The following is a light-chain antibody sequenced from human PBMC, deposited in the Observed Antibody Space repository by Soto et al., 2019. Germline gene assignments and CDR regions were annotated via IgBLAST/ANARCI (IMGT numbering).Light chain of an antibody. V-gene: IGLV2-14*03. J-gene: IGLJ2*01. Sequence: QSALTQPASVSGSPGQSITISCTGTSSDVGGYNYVSWYQQHPGKAPKHMIYDVTNRPSAISNRFSGPKSGNTASLTISGLQAEYEADYSCSAYTSSRTLVFGGGTKVTVL. CDR3: SAYTSSRTLV. CDR2: DVT. CDR1: SSDVGGYNY.